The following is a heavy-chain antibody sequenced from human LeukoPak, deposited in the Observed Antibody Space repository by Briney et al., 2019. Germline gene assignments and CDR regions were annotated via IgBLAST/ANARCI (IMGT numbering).Heavy chain of an antibody. J-gene: IGHJ6*02. CDR3: ASQTLAYCGGDCQNYYYYGMDV. CDR2: IYYSGST. D-gene: IGHD2-21*02. Sequence: SETLSLTCTVSGGSISSYYWSWIRQPPGKGLEWIGYIYYSGSTNYNPSLKSRVTISVDTSKNQFSLKLSSVTAADTAVYYCASQTLAYCGGDCQNYYYYGMDVWGQGTTVTVSS. V-gene: IGHV4-59*08. CDR1: GGSISSYY.